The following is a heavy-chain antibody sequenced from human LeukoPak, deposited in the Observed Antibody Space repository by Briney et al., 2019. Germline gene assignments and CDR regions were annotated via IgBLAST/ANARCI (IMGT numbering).Heavy chain of an antibody. D-gene: IGHD3-10*01. CDR1: GYSISSGYY. J-gene: IGHJ4*02. V-gene: IGHV4-38-2*02. CDR3: ARTYYYGSGSYVY. Sequence: SETLSLTCTVSGYSISSGYYWGWIRQPPGNGLEWIGSIYHSGSTYYNPSLKSRVTISVDTSKNQFSLKLSSVTAADTAVYYCARTYYYGSGSYVYWGQGTLVTVSS. CDR2: IYHSGST.